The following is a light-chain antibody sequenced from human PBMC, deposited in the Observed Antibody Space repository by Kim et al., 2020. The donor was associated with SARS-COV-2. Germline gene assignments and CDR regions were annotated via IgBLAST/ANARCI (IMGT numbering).Light chain of an antibody. V-gene: IGKV3-11*01. J-gene: IGKJ4*01. CDR3: QQRSNWPLT. CDR1: QSVSSY. CDR2: DAS. Sequence: LAPGERATLSCRASQSVSSYLAWYQQKPGQAPRLLIYDASNRATGIPARFSGSGSGTDFTLTISSLEPEDFAVYYCQQRSNWPLTFGGGTKVDIK.